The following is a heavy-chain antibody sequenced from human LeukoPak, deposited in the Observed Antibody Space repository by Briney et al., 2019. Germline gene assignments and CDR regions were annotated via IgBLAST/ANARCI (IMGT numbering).Heavy chain of an antibody. CDR2: MNPNSGNT. Sequence: GASVKVSCKASGYSFTSYDINWVRQATGQWLEWMGWMNPNSGNTGYAQKFQGRVTMTRNTSISTAYMEPSSLRSEDTAVYYCARRWGYYGSGKQIGYWGQGTLVTVSS. J-gene: IGHJ4*02. CDR3: ARRWGYYGSGKQIGY. D-gene: IGHD3-10*01. CDR1: GYSFTSYD. V-gene: IGHV1-8*01.